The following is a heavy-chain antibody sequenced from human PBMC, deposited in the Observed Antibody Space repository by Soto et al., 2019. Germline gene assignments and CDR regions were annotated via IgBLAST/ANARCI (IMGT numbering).Heavy chain of an antibody. D-gene: IGHD5-12*01. V-gene: IGHV1-2*02. CDR3: ARELNQEMATIGSAFDI. Sequence: ASVKFSCTASGYTFTGYYMHWVRQAPGQGLEWMGWINPNSGGTNYAQKFQGRVTMTRDTSISTAYMELSRLRSDDTAVYYCARELNQEMATIGSAFDIWGQGTMVTVSS. CDR2: INPNSGGT. J-gene: IGHJ3*02. CDR1: GYTFTGYY.